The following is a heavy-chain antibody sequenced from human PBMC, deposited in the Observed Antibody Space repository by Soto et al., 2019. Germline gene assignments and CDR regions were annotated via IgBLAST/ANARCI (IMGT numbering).Heavy chain of an antibody. D-gene: IGHD3-3*01. V-gene: IGHV1-69*06. CDR2: IIPIFGTA. Sequence: ASVKVSCKASGGTFSSYAISWVRQAPGQGLEWMGGIIPIFGTANYAQKFQGRVTITADKSTSTAYMELSSLRSEDTAVYYCARYKTYYDFWSGSEYGMDVWGQGTTVTVSS. CDR3: ARYKTYYDFWSGSEYGMDV. CDR1: GGTFSSYA. J-gene: IGHJ6*02.